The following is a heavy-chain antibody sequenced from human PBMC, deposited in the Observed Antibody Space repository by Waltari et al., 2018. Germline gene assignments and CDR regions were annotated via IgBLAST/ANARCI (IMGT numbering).Heavy chain of an antibody. CDR1: GFTFGSYA. CDR2: ITSGGST. V-gene: IGHV3-23*01. Sequence: EVQMLESGGGWVQLGGSLRLSCAAPGFTFGSYAMIWARQAPGKGLEWGSAITSGGSTYSADSVKGRFTISRDKNTLYLQMNSLRAEDTAVYYCAKDPNGDYIGAFDFWGQGTVVTVSS. D-gene: IGHD4-17*01. CDR3: AKDPNGDYIGAFDF. J-gene: IGHJ3*01.